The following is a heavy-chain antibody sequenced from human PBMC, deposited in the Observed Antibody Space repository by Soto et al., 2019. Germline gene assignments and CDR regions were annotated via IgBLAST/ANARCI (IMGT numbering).Heavy chain of an antibody. V-gene: IGHV1-69*02. Sequence: QVQLVQSGAEVKKPGSSVKVSCKASGVTFSSYTISWLRQAPGQGLEWMGRIIPILGIANYAQKFQGRVTITADKSTSTAYMELSSLRSEDTAVYYCARGPFGNYVPFDYWGQGTLVTVSS. J-gene: IGHJ4*02. D-gene: IGHD4-4*01. CDR1: GVTFSSYT. CDR3: ARGPFGNYVPFDY. CDR2: IIPILGIA.